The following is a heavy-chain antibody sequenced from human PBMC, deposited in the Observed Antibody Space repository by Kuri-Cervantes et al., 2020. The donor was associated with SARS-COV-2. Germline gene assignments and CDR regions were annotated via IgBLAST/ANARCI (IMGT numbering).Heavy chain of an antibody. D-gene: IGHD2-2*02. CDR1: GYTFTGYY. V-gene: IGHV1-2*02. CDR2: INPNSGGT. Sequence: ASVKVSYKASGYTFTGYYMHWVRQAPGQGLEWMGWINPNSGGTNYAQKFQGRVTMTRDTSISTAYMELSRLRSDDTAVYYCAREGEYQLLYSSGIYYYGMDVWGQGTTVTVSS. CDR3: AREGEYQLLYSSGIYYYGMDV. J-gene: IGHJ6*02.